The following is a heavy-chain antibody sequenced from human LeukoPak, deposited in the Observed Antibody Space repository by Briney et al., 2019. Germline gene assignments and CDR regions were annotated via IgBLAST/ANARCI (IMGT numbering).Heavy chain of an antibody. CDR1: GGSISSYY. CDR2: IYYSGST. CDR3: ARPIAAAGTGYYYYYLDV. J-gene: IGHJ6*03. Sequence: SETLSLTCTVSGGSISSYYWSWIRQPPGKGLEWIGYIYYSGSTNYNPSLKSRVTISVDTSKNQFSLKLSSVTAADTAVYYCARPIAAAGTGYYYYYLDVWGKGTTVTVSS. D-gene: IGHD6-13*01. V-gene: IGHV4-59*08.